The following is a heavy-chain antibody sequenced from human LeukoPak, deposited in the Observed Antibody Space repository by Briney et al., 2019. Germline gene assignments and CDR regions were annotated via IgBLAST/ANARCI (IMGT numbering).Heavy chain of an antibody. CDR1: GGSISGYY. J-gene: IGHJ4*02. Sequence: PSETLSLTCTVSGGSISGYYWSWIRQPPGKGLEWIGYTYYSGNTNYNPSLKSRVTMSVDTSQNQFSLNLSSVTAADTAVYYCARVVRRARLFDYWGQGTLVTVSS. V-gene: IGHV4-59*08. CDR2: TYYSGNT. CDR3: ARVVRRARLFDY. D-gene: IGHD2-15*01.